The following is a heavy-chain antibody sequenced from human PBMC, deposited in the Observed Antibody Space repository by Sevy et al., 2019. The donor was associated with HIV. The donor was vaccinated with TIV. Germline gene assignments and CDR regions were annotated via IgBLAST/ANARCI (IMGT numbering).Heavy chain of an antibody. D-gene: IGHD5-12*01. V-gene: IGHV3-23*01. CDR3: AKGIEYSGYKTDY. Sequence: GGSLRLSCAASGFTFSSYAMSWVRQAPGKGLEWVSAISGSGISTYYADSVKGRFTISRDNSKNTLYLQMNNLRAEDTAVFYCAKGIEYSGYKTDYWGQGTLVTVSS. CDR2: ISGSGIST. CDR1: GFTFSSYA. J-gene: IGHJ4*02.